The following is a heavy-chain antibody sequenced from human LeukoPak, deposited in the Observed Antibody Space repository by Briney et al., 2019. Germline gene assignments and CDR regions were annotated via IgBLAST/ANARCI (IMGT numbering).Heavy chain of an antibody. D-gene: IGHD5-18*01. CDR3: ARAEGYSYGSPAGDYYYMDV. V-gene: IGHV3-21*01. J-gene: IGHJ6*03. CDR1: GFTFSSYS. Sequence: GGSLRLSCAASGFTFSSYSMNWVRQAPGKGLEWVSSISSSSSYIYYADSVKGRFTISRDNAKNSLYLQMNSLRAEDTAVYYCARAEGYSYGSPAGDYYYMDVWGKGTTVTVSS. CDR2: ISSSSSYI.